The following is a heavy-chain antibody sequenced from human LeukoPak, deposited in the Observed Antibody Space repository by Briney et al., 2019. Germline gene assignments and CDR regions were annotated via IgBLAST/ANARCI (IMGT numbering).Heavy chain of an antibody. J-gene: IGHJ6*03. V-gene: IGHV4-4*02. CDR3: ARDRYYYMDV. CDR2: IYTSGST. Sequence: SETLSLTCAVSGDFITKSVWWIWVRQTPGKGLEWIGRIYTSGSTNYNPSLKSRVTISVDTSKNQFSLKLSSVTAADTAVYYCARDRYYYMDVWGKGTTVTVSS. CDR1: GDFITKSVW.